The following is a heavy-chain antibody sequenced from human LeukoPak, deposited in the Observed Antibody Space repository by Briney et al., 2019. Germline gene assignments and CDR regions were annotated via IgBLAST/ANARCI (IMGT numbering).Heavy chain of an antibody. Sequence: PGGSLRLSCAASGFTFSSYSMNWVRQAPGKGLEWVSSISSSSYIYYADSVKGRFTISRDNAKNSLYLQMNSLRAEDTAVYYCARVGDYYDSSAGSFDYWGQGTLVAVSS. V-gene: IGHV3-21*01. CDR2: ISSSSYI. D-gene: IGHD3-22*01. CDR3: ARVGDYYDSSAGSFDY. CDR1: GFTFSSYS. J-gene: IGHJ4*02.